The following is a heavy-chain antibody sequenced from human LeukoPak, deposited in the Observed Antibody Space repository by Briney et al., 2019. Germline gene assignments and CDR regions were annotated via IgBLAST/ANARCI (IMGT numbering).Heavy chain of an antibody. D-gene: IGHD4-17*01. Sequence: GESLKISCKASGYTFNNNYIAWVRQMSGKGLEWMGIIYPGDSDTRYSPSFQGHVTISADESISTAYLQWSSVTATDSAIYYCVRGNQKYGDYVRDWGQGTLVTISS. J-gene: IGHJ4*02. V-gene: IGHV5-51*01. CDR2: IYPGDSDT. CDR1: GYTFNNNY. CDR3: VRGNQKYGDYVRD.